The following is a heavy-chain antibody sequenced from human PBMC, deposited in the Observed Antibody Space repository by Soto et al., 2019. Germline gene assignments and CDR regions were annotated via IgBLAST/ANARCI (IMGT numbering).Heavy chain of an antibody. CDR3: ARDLGGWTDY. J-gene: IGHJ4*02. D-gene: IGHD6-19*01. V-gene: IGHV1-58*02. CDR2: IVVGSGNT. Sequence: SVKVSCKASGFTFTSSAIQWVRQARGQRLEWIGWIVVGSGNTNYAQKFQERVTITRDTSASTAYMELSSLRSEDTTVYYCARDLGGWTDYWGQGTLVTVSS. CDR1: GFTFTSSA.